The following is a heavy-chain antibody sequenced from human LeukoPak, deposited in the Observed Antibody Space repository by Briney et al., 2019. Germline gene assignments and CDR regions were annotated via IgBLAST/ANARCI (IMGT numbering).Heavy chain of an antibody. D-gene: IGHD3-22*01. V-gene: IGHV1-18*01. CDR3: ARDSAAQYYYDSSGYYSPVDAFDI. CDR1: GYTFTSYG. J-gene: IGHJ3*02. Sequence: ASVKVSCKASGYTFTSYGISWVRQAPGQGLEWMGRISAYNGNTNYAQKLQGRVTMTTDTSTSTAYMELRSLRSDDTAVYYCARDSAAQYYYDSSGYYSPVDAFDIWGQGAMVTVSS. CDR2: ISAYNGNT.